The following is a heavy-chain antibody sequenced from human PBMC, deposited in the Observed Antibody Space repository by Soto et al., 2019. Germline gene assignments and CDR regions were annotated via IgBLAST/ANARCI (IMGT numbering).Heavy chain of an antibody. CDR2: IKQDGSEK. CDR3: VTSYLSGWHHFDY. J-gene: IGHJ4*02. V-gene: IGHV3-7*05. D-gene: IGHD6-19*01. CDR1: GFTFSSSW. Sequence: GGSLRLSCTASGFTFSSSWMNWVRQAPGKGLEWVANIKQDGSEKYYVDSVKGRFTISRDNAKNSLYLQMNSLRAEDTAVYYCVTSYLSGWHHFDYWGQGTLVTVSS.